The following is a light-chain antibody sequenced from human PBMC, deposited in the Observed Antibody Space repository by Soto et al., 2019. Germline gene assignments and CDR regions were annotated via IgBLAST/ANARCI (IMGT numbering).Light chain of an antibody. Sequence: DIQMTQSPSSLAASVGDRVTSTCQASQDITKYLNWYQQKPGIAPKVLISDASNLETGVPPRFSGSGSGTEVTLTISGLQPEDVATYYCQQYDNLPLTFGPGTQVEMK. CDR3: QQYDNLPLT. V-gene: IGKV1-33*01. CDR2: DAS. J-gene: IGKJ3*01. CDR1: QDITKY.